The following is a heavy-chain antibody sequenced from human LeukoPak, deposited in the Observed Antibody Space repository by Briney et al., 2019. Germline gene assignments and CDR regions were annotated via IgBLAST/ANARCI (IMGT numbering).Heavy chain of an antibody. V-gene: IGHV4-39*01. J-gene: IGHJ4*02. CDR3: ARLQSAKWGPFDD. CDR2: IFYSGSS. CDR1: GGSISSFSYY. Sequence: SETLSLTCTVSGGSISSFSYYWGWIRQPPGKGLEWIGFIFYSGSSSYNPFLKSRVTISVDTSKSQFSLKLSSVTAAETAVYYCARLQSAKWGPFDDWGQGTLVTVSS. D-gene: IGHD1-26*01.